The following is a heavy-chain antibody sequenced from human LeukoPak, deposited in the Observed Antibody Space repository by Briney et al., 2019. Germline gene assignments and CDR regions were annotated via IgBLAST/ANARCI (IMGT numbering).Heavy chain of an antibody. CDR3: ATEPGCSGGSCYGAEYFQH. D-gene: IGHD2-15*01. CDR2: FDPEDSET. V-gene: IGHV1-24*01. CDR1: GYTLTELS. J-gene: IGHJ1*01. Sequence: ASVKVSCKVSGYTLTELSMHWVRQAPGKGLEWMGGFDPEDSETIYAQKFQGRVTMTEDTSTDTAYMELSSLRSEDTAVYYCATEPGCSGGSCYGAEYFQHWGQGTLVTVSS.